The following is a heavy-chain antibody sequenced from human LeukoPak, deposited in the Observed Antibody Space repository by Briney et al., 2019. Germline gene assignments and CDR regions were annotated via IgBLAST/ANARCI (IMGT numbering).Heavy chain of an antibody. CDR3: AREGQWLAFDY. CDR1: GFTFSSYW. J-gene: IGHJ4*02. CDR2: IKQDGREK. V-gene: IGHV3-7*01. D-gene: IGHD6-19*01. Sequence: GGSLRLSCADPGFTFSSYWMSWGRQAPGKGLEWVANIKQDGREKYYVESVMSRFTITKDNAKNTLYLQMNSLRAEDTAVYYCAREGQWLAFDYWGQGTLVTVSS.